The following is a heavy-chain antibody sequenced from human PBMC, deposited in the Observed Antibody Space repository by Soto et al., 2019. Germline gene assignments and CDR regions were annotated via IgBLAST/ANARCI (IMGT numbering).Heavy chain of an antibody. D-gene: IGHD3-3*01. CDR3: ARDGDLRSDFWSGPLGGGWFDP. Sequence: QVQLVQSGAEVRKPGSSVKVSCKASGGTFSNSAITWVRQAPGQGLEWVGGIIPIFGSTNYAQKFQGRVTITADESTRTAYMSLSSLTSEDTGVYYCARDGDLRSDFWSGPLGGGWFDPWGQGTLVTVSS. CDR2: IIPIFGST. CDR1: GGTFSNSA. J-gene: IGHJ5*02. V-gene: IGHV1-69*12.